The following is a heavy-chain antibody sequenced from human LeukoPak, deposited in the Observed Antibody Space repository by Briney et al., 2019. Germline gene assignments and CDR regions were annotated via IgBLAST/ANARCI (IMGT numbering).Heavy chain of an antibody. CDR1: GFSLSDYG. J-gene: IGHJ6*03. CDR2: IRYDGSNT. Sequence: GGSLRLSCVASGFSLSDYGMHWVRQAPGEGLEWVAFIRYDGSNTYYADSVKGRFTISRDNSKSTLGLHMNSLRPDDTAVYYCAKRGTLVSASLRAYYNYMDVWGKGTTVTVSS. V-gene: IGHV3-30*02. D-gene: IGHD2-2*01. CDR3: AKRGTLVSASLRAYYNYMDV.